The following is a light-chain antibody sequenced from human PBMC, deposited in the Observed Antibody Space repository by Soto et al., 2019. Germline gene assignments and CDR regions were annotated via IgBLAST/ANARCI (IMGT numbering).Light chain of an antibody. CDR3: CSYTTSSTVL. CDR1: SSDVGGYNY. CDR2: DVS. V-gene: IGLV2-14*03. Sequence: QSVLTQPASVSGSPGQSITISCTGTSSDVGGYNYVSWYQQHPGKAPKLMIYDVSNRPSGVSNRFSGSKSGNTASLTISGLHAEDEADYYCCSYTTSSTVLFGGGTKLTVL. J-gene: IGLJ2*01.